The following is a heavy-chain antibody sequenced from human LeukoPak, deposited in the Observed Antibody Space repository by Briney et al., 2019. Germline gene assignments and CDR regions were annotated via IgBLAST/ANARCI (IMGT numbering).Heavy chain of an antibody. CDR1: GYRFTRYW. CDR2: IYPGDSDI. J-gene: IGHJ6*03. V-gene: IGHV5-51*01. CDR3: ARRSDYYYMDV. Sequence: GESLKISCKGSGYRFTRYWIGWVRQMPGKGLEWMGIIYPGDSDIRYSPSFQGQVTIPADKSISTAYLQWSSLKASDTAMYYCARRSDYYYMDVWGKGTTVTVSS.